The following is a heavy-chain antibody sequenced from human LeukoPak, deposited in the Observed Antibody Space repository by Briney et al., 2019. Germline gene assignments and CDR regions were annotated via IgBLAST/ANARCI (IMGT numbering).Heavy chain of an antibody. Sequence: ASVKVSFKASGYTFTSYYMHWVRQAPGQGLEWMGIINPSGGSTSYAQKFQGRVTMTRDTSTSTVYMELSSLRSEDTALYYCARDLGYCSGGTCYSGDYWGRGTLVTVSS. D-gene: IGHD2-15*01. CDR2: INPSGGST. V-gene: IGHV1-46*01. CDR1: GYTFTSYY. CDR3: ARDLGYCSGGTCYSGDY. J-gene: IGHJ4*02.